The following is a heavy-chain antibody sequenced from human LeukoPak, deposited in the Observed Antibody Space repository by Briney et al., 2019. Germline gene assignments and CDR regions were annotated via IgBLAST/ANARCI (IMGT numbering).Heavy chain of an antibody. CDR2: IWNDGSQK. Sequence: PGRSLRLSCATSGFSFSFYGMQWVRQAPGKGLEWVAVIWNDGSQKYYGDSVKGRFTISKDNSRKTVNLQMNSLRAEDTAVYYCARESYSSGWYGWFDPWGQGTLVTVSS. V-gene: IGHV3-33*01. CDR1: GFSFSFYG. D-gene: IGHD6-19*01. J-gene: IGHJ5*02. CDR3: ARESYSSGWYGWFDP.